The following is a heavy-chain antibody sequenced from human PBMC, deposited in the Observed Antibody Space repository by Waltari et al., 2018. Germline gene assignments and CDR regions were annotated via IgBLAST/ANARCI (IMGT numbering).Heavy chain of an antibody. D-gene: IGHD5-12*01. Sequence: QVQLVESGGGVVQPGRSLRLSCAASGFTFSSYGMHWVRQAPGKGLEWVAVICYDGSNKYYADSVKGRFTISRDNSKNTLYLQMNSLRAEDTAVYYCARDPSLAWLRSDAFDIWGQGTMVTVSS. CDR2: ICYDGSNK. V-gene: IGHV3-33*01. CDR1: GFTFSSYG. J-gene: IGHJ3*02. CDR3: ARDPSLAWLRSDAFDI.